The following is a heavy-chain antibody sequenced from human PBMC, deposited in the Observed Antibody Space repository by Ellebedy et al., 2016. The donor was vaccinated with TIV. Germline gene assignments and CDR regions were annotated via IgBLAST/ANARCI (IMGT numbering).Heavy chain of an antibody. J-gene: IGHJ3*02. CDR1: GYSFTSYW. CDR3: ARRPLWFGEFDAFDI. CDR2: IYPGDSDT. D-gene: IGHD3-10*01. Sequence: GGSLRLXCKGSGYSFTSYWIGWVRQMPGKGLEWMGIIYPGDSDTRYSPSFQGQVTISADKSISTAYLQWSSLKASDTAMYYCARRPLWFGEFDAFDIWGQGTMVTVSS. V-gene: IGHV5-51*01.